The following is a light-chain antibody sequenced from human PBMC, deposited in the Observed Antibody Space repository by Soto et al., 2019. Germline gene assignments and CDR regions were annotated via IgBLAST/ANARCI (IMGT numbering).Light chain of an antibody. CDR1: DTNIGFYNF. Sequence: LTQPRSVSGSPGQSVTISCTGTDTNIGFYNFVSWYQQHPDKAPHLVIYDVNKRPSGVPDRFSGSKSGKTASLTISGLQADDEADYFCCSYAGTYTYVFGTGTKVTVL. CDR2: DVN. V-gene: IGLV2-11*01. CDR3: CSYAGTYTYV. J-gene: IGLJ1*01.